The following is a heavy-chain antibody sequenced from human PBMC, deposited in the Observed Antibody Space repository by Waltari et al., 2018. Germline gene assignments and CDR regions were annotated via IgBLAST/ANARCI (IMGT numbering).Heavy chain of an antibody. CDR3: ARDRRGWFGESSWFDP. J-gene: IGHJ5*02. CDR1: GGSLRSSS. Sequence: QVQLQESGPGLVKPSETLSLTCTVSGGSLRSSSWRWLRPPPGKGLEWIGYIYYSGSTNYNPSLKSRVTISVDTSKNQFSLKLSSVTAADTAVYYCARDRRGWFGESSWFDPWGQGTLVTVSS. D-gene: IGHD3-10*01. CDR2: IYYSGST. V-gene: IGHV4-59*01.